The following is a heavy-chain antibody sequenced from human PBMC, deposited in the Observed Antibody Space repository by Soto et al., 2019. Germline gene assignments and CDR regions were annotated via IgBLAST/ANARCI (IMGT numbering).Heavy chain of an antibody. Sequence: SETLSLTCAVSGGSISSGGYSWSWIRQPPGKGLEWIGYIYHSGSTYYNPSLKSRVTISVDTSKNQLSLKLSSVTAADTAVYYCARNGKRYCSSSSCPGPFDYWGQGTLVTVSS. CDR1: GGSISSGGYS. D-gene: IGHD2-2*01. CDR3: ARNGKRYCSSSSCPGPFDY. J-gene: IGHJ4*02. CDR2: IYHSGST. V-gene: IGHV4-30-2*01.